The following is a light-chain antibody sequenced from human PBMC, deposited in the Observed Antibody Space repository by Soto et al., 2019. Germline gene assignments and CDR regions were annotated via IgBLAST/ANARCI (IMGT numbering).Light chain of an antibody. CDR3: LVSYSGARV. Sequence: QAVVTQEPSLTVSPGGTVTLTCGFSTGAVTSGHYPYWFQQKPGQAPTTLIYDTDNKHSWTPARFSGSLLGGKAALTLSGAQREDEADYSRLVSYSGARVFGGGTQLTVL. J-gene: IGLJ2*01. V-gene: IGLV7-46*01. CDR1: TGAVTSGHY. CDR2: DTD.